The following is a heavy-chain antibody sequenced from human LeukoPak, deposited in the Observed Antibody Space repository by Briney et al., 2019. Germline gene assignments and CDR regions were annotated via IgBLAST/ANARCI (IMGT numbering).Heavy chain of an antibody. Sequence: SETLSLTCTVSGGSISSSSYYWGWIRQPPGKGLEWIGSIYYSGSTYYNPSLKSRVTISVDTSKNQFSLKLSSVTAADTAVYYCARSASTIAAAVIDYWGQGTLVTVSS. CDR3: ARSASTIAAAVIDY. CDR2: IYYSGST. CDR1: GGSISSSSYY. D-gene: IGHD6-13*01. J-gene: IGHJ4*02. V-gene: IGHV4-39*07.